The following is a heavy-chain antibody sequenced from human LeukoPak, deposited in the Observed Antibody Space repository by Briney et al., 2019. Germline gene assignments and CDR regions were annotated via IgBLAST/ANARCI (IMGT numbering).Heavy chain of an antibody. J-gene: IGHJ4*02. D-gene: IGHD3-10*01. CDR2: IYPRDSDT. CDR3: ARHSDVIGAI. V-gene: IGHV5-51*01. CDR1: GYTFTHQW. Sequence: PAESLKISCKASGYTFTHQWIGWVRQKSGSGLEWMGIIYPRDSDTRYSPSFQGHVSISADTSINTAYLEWSRLEASDTAIYYCARHSDVIGAIWGQGTLVTVSS.